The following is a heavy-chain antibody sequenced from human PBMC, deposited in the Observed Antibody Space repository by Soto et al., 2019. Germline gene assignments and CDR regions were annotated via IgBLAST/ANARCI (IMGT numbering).Heavy chain of an antibody. D-gene: IGHD6-13*01. J-gene: IGHJ4*02. CDR1: GFTFCSYS. V-gene: IGHV3-48*01. Sequence: GGSLRLSCAASGFTFCSYSMNWVRQAPGKGLEWVSYISSSSSTIYYADSVKGRFTISRDNAKNSLYLQMNSLRAEDTAVYYCAREIAAAAPRVDYWGQGTLVTVSS. CDR2: ISSSSSTI. CDR3: AREIAAAAPRVDY.